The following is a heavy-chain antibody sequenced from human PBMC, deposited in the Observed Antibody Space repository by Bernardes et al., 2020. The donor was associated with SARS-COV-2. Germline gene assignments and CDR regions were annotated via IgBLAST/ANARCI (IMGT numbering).Heavy chain of an antibody. CDR3: ARWGQEGVRYAFDM. J-gene: IGHJ3*02. CDR1: GDSISSSNW. Sequence: SETLSLTCTVSGDSISSSNWWSWVRQPPGKGLEWIGEIYHTGATNYAPSLKSRVIISVDKSKNAFSLNLNSVTAADTALYYCARWGQEGVRYAFDMWVQGTMVTVSS. CDR2: IYHTGAT. D-gene: IGHD3-16*01. V-gene: IGHV4-4*02.